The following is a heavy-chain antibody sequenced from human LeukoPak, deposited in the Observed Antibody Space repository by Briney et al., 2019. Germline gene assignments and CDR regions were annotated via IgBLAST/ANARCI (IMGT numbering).Heavy chain of an antibody. CDR2: IYPGDSDT. J-gene: IGHJ4*02. CDR1: GYSFTSYW. CDR3: ARRNRRDGYNFDY. Sequence: GESLKISCKGSGYSFTSYWIGRVRQMPGKGLEWMGIIYPGDSDTRYSPSFQGQVTISADKFISTAYLQWSSLKASDTAMYYCARRNRRDGYNFDYWGQGTLVTVSS. D-gene: IGHD5-24*01. V-gene: IGHV5-51*01.